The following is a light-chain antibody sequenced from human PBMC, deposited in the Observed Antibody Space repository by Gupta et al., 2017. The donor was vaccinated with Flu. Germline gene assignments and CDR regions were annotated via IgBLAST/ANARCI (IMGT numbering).Light chain of an antibody. Sequence: GTLFLSPGERATLSCRARQSVKRRYLAWYQRKPGQAPRLLMSDASPRAAVVADRFSGSGSGTEFTLTISRLEPGDFAVYYCLQDGSIPFTFGHGTKVDIK. CDR1: QSVKRRY. CDR3: LQDGSIPFT. CDR2: DAS. V-gene: IGKV3-20*01. J-gene: IGKJ3*01.